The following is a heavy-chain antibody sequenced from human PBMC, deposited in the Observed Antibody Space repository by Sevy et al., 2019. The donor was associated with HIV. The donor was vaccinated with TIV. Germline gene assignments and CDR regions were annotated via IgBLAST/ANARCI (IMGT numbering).Heavy chain of an antibody. J-gene: IGHJ4*02. CDR3: ARAARYCSSTSCYAPTFDY. CDR1: GGSISSGGYY. D-gene: IGHD2-2*01. Sequence: SDTLSLTCTVSGGSISSGGYYWSWIRQHPGKGLEWIGYIYYSGSTYYNPSLKSRVTISVDTSKNQFSLKLSSVTAADTAVYYCARAARYCSSTSCYAPTFDYWGQGTLVTVSS. V-gene: IGHV4-31*03. CDR2: IYYSGST.